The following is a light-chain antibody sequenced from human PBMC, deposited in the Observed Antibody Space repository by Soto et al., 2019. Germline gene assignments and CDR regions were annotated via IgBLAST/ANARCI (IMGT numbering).Light chain of an antibody. CDR2: ATS. J-gene: IGKJ1*01. V-gene: IGKV1D-16*01. CDR3: QQYSTYTPRT. CDR1: QGVGGW. Sequence: IQMTQSPSSVSASVGDRVTMTCRASQGVGGWLAWYQQKPGKVPKLLIYATSSLHSGVPSRFSGSGSGTEFTLTISSLQPDDFATYYCQQYSTYTPRTFGQGTKVDIK.